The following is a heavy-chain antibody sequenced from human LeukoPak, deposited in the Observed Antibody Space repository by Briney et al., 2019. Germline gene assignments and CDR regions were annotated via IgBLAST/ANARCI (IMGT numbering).Heavy chain of an antibody. CDR2: ISAYNGNT. CDR1: GYTFTSYG. J-gene: IGHJ6*02. Sequence: ASVKVSCKASGYTFTSYGISWVRQAPGQGLEWMGWISAYNGNTNYAQKLQGRVTMTTDTSTSTAYMELRSLRSDDTAVYYCARAALNDGDYGMDVWGQGTTVTVSS. CDR3: ARAALNDGDYGMDV. D-gene: IGHD1-1*01. V-gene: IGHV1-18*01.